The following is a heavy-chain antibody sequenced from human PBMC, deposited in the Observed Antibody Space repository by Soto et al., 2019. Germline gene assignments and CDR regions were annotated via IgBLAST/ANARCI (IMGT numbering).Heavy chain of an antibody. J-gene: IGHJ4*02. CDR1: GFNFSSYA. V-gene: IGHV3-30*04. CDR2: MSYDGKSE. Sequence: QVQLVESGGGVVQPGRSLRLSCAASGFNFSSYAMHWVRQAPGKGLEWVALMSYDGKSEHYADSVKGRFTISRDNSKNTLYLQMNSLRVEDTAKYYCAKGLGSGSWSFGYWGQGTLVTVSS. D-gene: IGHD6-13*01. CDR3: AKGLGSGSWSFGY.